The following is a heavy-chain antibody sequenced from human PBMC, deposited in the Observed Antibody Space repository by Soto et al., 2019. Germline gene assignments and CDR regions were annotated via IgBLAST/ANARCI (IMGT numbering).Heavy chain of an antibody. J-gene: IGHJ4*02. CDR2: IYHGDSDT. Sequence: GESLKISCKGSGYSFTSYWIGWVRQMPGKGLEWMGIIYHGDSDTRYSPSFQGQVTISADQSISTAYLQWSSLKASDTAMYYCARKRGKTYPVFGYWGQGTLVTLSS. V-gene: IGHV5-51*01. CDR3: ARKRGKTYPVFGY. CDR1: GYSFTSYW.